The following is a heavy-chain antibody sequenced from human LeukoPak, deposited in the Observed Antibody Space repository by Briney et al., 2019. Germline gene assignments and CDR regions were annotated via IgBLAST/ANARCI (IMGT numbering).Heavy chain of an antibody. CDR3: AGGTYYYFDY. Sequence: PSQTLSLTCAVSGGSISNGDYYWSGIRQPPGKGVVWIGYVYYSGSAHYNPSLKSRVTISVDTSKNQFSLKVSSVTAADTAIYYCAGGTYYYFDYWGQGTLVTVSS. CDR1: GGSISNGDYY. CDR2: VYYSGSA. V-gene: IGHV4-61*08. J-gene: IGHJ4*02. D-gene: IGHD1-26*01.